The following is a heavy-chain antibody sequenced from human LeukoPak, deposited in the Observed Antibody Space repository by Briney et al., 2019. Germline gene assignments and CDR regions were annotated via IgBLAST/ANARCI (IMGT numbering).Heavy chain of an antibody. J-gene: IGHJ4*02. V-gene: IGHV3-21*06. CDR1: GFTFNTYT. CDR2: ITGSTKYI. CDR3: AKSCNGFFYDYVWGSYRYTGVGLIDY. Sequence: GGSLRLSCAASGFTFNTYTMNWVRQAPGKGLEWVSAITGSTKYIPSNIYYADAVQGRFTISRDDAKNLVYLQMNSLRAEDTAVYYCAKSCNGFFYDYVWGSYRYTGVGLIDYWGQGTLVTVSS. D-gene: IGHD3-16*02.